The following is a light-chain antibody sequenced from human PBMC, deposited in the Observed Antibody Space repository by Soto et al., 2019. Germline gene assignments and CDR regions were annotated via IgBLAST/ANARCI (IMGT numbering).Light chain of an antibody. V-gene: IGKV1-33*01. J-gene: IGKJ2*01. Sequence: DIQMTQSPSSLSASVGDRVTITCQASQDISKYLNWYQQKPGKAPKLLICDASNLETGVTSRFSGSVSGTDFTFTIRSLQPEDIATYYCQQYASGPRATYGHGTKLQIK. CDR3: QQYASGPRAT. CDR2: DAS. CDR1: QDISKY.